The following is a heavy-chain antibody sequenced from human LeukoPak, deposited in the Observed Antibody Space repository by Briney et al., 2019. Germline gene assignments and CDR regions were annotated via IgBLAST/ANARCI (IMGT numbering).Heavy chain of an antibody. CDR3: ARDPPTEGWDFDL. CDR1: GYTFTGYY. Sequence: ASVKVSCKASGYTFTGYYMHWVRQAPGQGLEWMGWINVNNGDTRYEQKFRGRVTVTRDTSISTAYVEVSRLTSDDTAVYYCARDPPTEGWDFDLWGRGTLVIVPS. J-gene: IGHJ2*01. CDR2: INVNNGDT. V-gene: IGHV1-2*02. D-gene: IGHD2-21*02.